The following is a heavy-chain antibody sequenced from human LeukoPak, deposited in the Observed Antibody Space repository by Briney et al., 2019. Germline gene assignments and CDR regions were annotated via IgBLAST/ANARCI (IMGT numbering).Heavy chain of an antibody. Sequence: ASVKVSCKASGGTFSSYAISWVRQAPGQGLEWMGGIIPIFGTANYAQKFQGRVTITTDESTSTAYMELSSLRSEDTAVYYCARDQEPDGDYQGLLGYWGQGTLVTVSS. J-gene: IGHJ4*02. V-gene: IGHV1-69*05. CDR1: GGTFSSYA. CDR3: ARDQEPDGDYQGLLGY. CDR2: IIPIFGTA. D-gene: IGHD4-17*01.